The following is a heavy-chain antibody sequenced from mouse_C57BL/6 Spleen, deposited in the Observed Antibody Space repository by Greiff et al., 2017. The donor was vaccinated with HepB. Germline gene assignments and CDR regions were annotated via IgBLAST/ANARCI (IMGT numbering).Heavy chain of an antibody. J-gene: IGHJ1*03. D-gene: IGHD2-3*01. Sequence: QVQLQQSGPELVKPGASVKISCKASGYAFSSSWMNWVKQRPGKGLEWIGRIYPGDGDTNYNGKFKGKATLTADKSSSTAYMQLSSLTSEDSAVYFCARGGDCYYHWYFDVWGTGTTVTVSS. CDR3: ARGGDCYYHWYFDV. CDR1: GYAFSSSW. V-gene: IGHV1-82*01. CDR2: IYPGDGDT.